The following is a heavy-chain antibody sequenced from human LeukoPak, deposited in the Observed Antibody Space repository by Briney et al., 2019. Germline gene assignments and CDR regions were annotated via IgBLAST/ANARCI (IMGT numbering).Heavy chain of an antibody. Sequence: GGSLRLSCAASGFTFDDYAMHWVRQAPGKGLEWVSGISWNSGSIGYADSVKGRFTISRDNAKNTLYLQMNSLRAEDTAVYYCAKDHGDYDFDYWGQGTLVTVS. CDR3: AKDHGDYDFDY. CDR2: ISWNSGSI. J-gene: IGHJ4*02. V-gene: IGHV3-9*01. D-gene: IGHD4-17*01. CDR1: GFTFDDYA.